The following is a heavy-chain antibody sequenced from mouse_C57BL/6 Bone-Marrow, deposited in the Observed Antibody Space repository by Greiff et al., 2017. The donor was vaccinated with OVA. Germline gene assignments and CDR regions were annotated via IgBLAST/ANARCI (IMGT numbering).Heavy chain of an antibody. CDR1: GFTFSSYA. CDR3: TRVLLGYAMDY. V-gene: IGHV5-9-1*02. D-gene: IGHD4-1*01. Sequence: EVKLQESGEGLVKPGGSLKLSCAASGFTFSSYAMSWVRQTPEKRLEWVAYISSGGDYIYYADTVKGRFTISSDNARNTLYLQMSSLKSEDTAMYYCTRVLLGYAMDYWGQGTSVTVSS. CDR2: ISSGGDYI. J-gene: IGHJ4*01.